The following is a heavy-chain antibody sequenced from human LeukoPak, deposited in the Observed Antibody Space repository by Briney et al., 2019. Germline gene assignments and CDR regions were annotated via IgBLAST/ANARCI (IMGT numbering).Heavy chain of an antibody. Sequence: ASVKVSCETSNYTFTNYGITWVRQAPGQGPEWLGWISTYNDNTYYAQKFQGRVTMTTDTSTSTAYMELMSLTSDDTAVYYCARSNSGSYYHLDYWGQGTLVTVSS. CDR1: NYTFTNYG. CDR3: ARSNSGSYYHLDY. J-gene: IGHJ4*02. D-gene: IGHD1-26*01. CDR2: ISTYNDNT. V-gene: IGHV1-18*01.